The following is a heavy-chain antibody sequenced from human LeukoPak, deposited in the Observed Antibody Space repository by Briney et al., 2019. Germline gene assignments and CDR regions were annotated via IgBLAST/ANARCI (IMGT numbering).Heavy chain of an antibody. D-gene: IGHD5-18*01. Sequence: ASVKVSCKASGYTFTSYGISWVRQAPGQGLEWMGWISAYNGNKNYAQKLQGRVTMNTDTSTSTAYMELRSLRSDDTDVYYCARERRGYSYGSYYYYYMDVWGKGTTVTVSS. V-gene: IGHV1-18*01. CDR2: ISAYNGNK. CDR3: ARERRGYSYGSYYYYYMDV. CDR1: GYTFTSYG. J-gene: IGHJ6*03.